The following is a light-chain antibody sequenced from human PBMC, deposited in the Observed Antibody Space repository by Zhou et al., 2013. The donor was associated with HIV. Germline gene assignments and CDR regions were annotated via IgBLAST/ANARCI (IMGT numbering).Light chain of an antibody. Sequence: DIQMTQSPSSLSASVGDRVTITCRASRSITNYLNWYQQKPGKAPKLLIYAASSLQRGVPSRFSGSGSGTVFSLTISSLQPEDFATYYCHQSYIPRSTFGPGT. CDR3: HQSYIPRST. CDR1: RSITNY. J-gene: IGKJ2*01. V-gene: IGKV1-39*01. CDR2: AAS.